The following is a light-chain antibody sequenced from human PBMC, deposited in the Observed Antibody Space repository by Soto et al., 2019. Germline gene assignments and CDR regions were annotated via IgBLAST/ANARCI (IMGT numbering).Light chain of an antibody. CDR2: AAS. V-gene: IGKV3-20*01. J-gene: IGKJ1*01. CDR1: QTGDSRY. CDR3: QQYDSTVWT. Sequence: EVVLTQSPGTLSLSPGETATVSCRSSQTGDSRYLAWYQQKRGQAPRLLIYAASSRATGVPDRFSGSGSGTDFTLTIRRLEPEDFAVYYCQQYDSTVWTFGQGTKVDIK.